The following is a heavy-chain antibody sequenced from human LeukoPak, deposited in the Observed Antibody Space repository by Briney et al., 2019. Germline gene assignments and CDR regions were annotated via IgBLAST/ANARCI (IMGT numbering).Heavy chain of an antibody. CDR3: ARDYYGSGSYSYYFDD. CDR1: GYTFTGYY. V-gene: IGHV1-2*02. CDR2: INPNSGGT. Sequence: ASVTVSCKASGYTFTGYYMHWVRQAPGQGLEWMGWINPNSGGTNYAQKFQGRVTMTRDTSISTAYMELSRLRSDDTAVYYCARDYYGSGSYSYYFDDWGQGTQVTVSS. D-gene: IGHD3-10*01. J-gene: IGHJ4*02.